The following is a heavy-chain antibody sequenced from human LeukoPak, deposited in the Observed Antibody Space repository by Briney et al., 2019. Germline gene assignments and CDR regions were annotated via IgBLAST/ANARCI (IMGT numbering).Heavy chain of an antibody. D-gene: IGHD1-26*01. CDR3: ARALSIVGATNY. CDR1: GYTFTGYY. CDR2: INPNSGGT. J-gene: IGHJ4*02. V-gene: IGHV1-2*02. Sequence: ASVKVSCKASGYTFTGYYMHWVRQAPGQGLEWMGWINPNSGGTNYAQKFQGRVTMTRDTSISTAYMELSRLRSDDTAVYYCARALSIVGATNYWGQGTLVIVSS.